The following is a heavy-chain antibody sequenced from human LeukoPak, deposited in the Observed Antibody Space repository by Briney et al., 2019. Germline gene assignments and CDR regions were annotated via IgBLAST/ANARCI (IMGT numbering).Heavy chain of an antibody. CDR2: IYHSGST. V-gene: IGHV4-38-2*02. D-gene: IGHD6-13*01. J-gene: IGHJ5*02. CDR3: ASTWGLSSSWPHWFAP. CDR1: GYSISSGYY. Sequence: PSETLSLTCTVSGYSISSGYYWGWIRQPPGKGLEWIGSIYHSGSTYYNPSLKSRVTISVDTSKNQFSLKLSSVTVADTAVYYCASTWGLSSSWPHWFAPWGQGTLVTVSS.